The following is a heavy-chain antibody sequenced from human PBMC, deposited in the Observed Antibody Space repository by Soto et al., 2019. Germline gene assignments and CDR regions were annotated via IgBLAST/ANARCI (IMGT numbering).Heavy chain of an antibody. Sequence: DSVKVSCEASGYTFTGYYMHWVREAPGQGLEWMGWINPNSGGTNYAQKFQGRVTMTRDTSISTAYMELSRLRSDDTAVYYCARVAAQDFWSGYLGYYYYGMDVWGQGTTVTVSS. D-gene: IGHD3-3*01. J-gene: IGHJ6*02. CDR3: ARVAAQDFWSGYLGYYYYGMDV. CDR1: GYTFTGYY. V-gene: IGHV1-2*02. CDR2: INPNSGGT.